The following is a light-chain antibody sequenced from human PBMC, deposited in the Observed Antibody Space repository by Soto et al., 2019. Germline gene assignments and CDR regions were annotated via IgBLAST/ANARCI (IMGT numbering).Light chain of an antibody. V-gene: IGKV4-1*01. CDR3: QHSYRPPWT. CDR2: WAS. CDR1: QSLLLSSSHEHC. J-gene: IGKJ1*01. Sequence: DIVVTQSPESLAVSLGERATINCRSSQSLLLSSSHEHCLAWYQQKPGQPPRLLIYWASTRESGVPDRFSGSWSGTDFTLTISSLQAEDVALYYCQHSYRPPWTFGQGTKVEIK.